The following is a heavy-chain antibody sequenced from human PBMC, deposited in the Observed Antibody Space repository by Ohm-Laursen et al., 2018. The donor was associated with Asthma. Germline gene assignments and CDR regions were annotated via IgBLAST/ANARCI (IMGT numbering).Heavy chain of an antibody. Sequence: GSLRLSCAASGFTFSSYAMSWVRQAPGKGLEWVSAISGSGGSTYYADSVKGRFTISRDNSKNTLYLQMNSLRSEDTAVYYCALRTVTSPHYYYYYGMDVWGQGTTVTVSS. CDR1: GFTFSSYA. CDR3: ALRTVTSPHYYYYYGMDV. V-gene: IGHV3-23*01. D-gene: IGHD4-17*01. CDR2: ISGSGGST. J-gene: IGHJ6*02.